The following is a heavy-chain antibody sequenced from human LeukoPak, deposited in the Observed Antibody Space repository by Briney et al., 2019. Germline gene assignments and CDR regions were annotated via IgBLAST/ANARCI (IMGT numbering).Heavy chain of an antibody. Sequence: VGSLRLSCAAPAFTFSSYEMNWVRQAPGKGLEWVSYISSSGSTIYYADSVKGRFTISRDNAKNSLYLQMNSLRAEDTAVYYCARGYTVTHRGYWGQGTLVTVSS. J-gene: IGHJ4*02. CDR3: ARGYTVTHRGY. CDR2: ISSSGSTI. CDR1: AFTFSSYE. D-gene: IGHD4-17*01. V-gene: IGHV3-48*03.